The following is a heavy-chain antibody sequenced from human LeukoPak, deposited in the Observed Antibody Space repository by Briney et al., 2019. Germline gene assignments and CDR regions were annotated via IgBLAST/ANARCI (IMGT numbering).Heavy chain of an antibody. Sequence: ASVEVSCKASGYTFTGYYMHWVRQAPGQGLEWMGWINPNSGGTNYAQKFQGRVTMTRDTSISTAYMELSRLRSDDTAVYYCARDIGLGEFALYYYYMDVWGKGTTVTVSS. CDR1: GYTFTGYY. CDR2: INPNSGGT. D-gene: IGHD3-16*01. V-gene: IGHV1-2*02. J-gene: IGHJ6*03. CDR3: ARDIGLGEFALYYYYMDV.